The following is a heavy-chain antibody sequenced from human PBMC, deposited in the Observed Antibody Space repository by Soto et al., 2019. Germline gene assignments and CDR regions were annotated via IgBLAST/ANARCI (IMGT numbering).Heavy chain of an antibody. V-gene: IGHV5-10-1*01. CDR1: GYSFTSYW. Sequence: ESLKISCKGSGYSFTSYWISWVRQIPGKGLEWMGRIDPSDSYTNYSPSFQGHVTISADKSISTAYLQWSSLKAPDTAMYYCARHAGYSSGWYRTGHYYYGMDVWGQGTTVTVSS. CDR3: ARHAGYSSGWYRTGHYYYGMDV. CDR2: IDPSDSYT. J-gene: IGHJ6*02. D-gene: IGHD6-19*01.